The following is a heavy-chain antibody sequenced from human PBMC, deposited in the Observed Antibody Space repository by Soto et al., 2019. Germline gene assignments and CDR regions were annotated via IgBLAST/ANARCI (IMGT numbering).Heavy chain of an antibody. J-gene: IGHJ6*02. CDR3: ARMGDVPYYYYGMDV. CDR1: GYTFTTYG. CDR2: INGYNGNA. D-gene: IGHD3-16*01. Sequence: QVQLVQSGAEVKKPGASVTVSCKASGYTFTTYGVSWVRQAPGQGLEWLGWINGYNGNAKYAENLQGRVTMTTDTSTSTAYMERRSLRSDDTAVYYCARMGDVPYYYYGMDVWGQGPTVTVSS. V-gene: IGHV1-18*01.